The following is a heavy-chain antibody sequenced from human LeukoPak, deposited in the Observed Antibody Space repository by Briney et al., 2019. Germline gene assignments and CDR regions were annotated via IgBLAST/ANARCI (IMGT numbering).Heavy chain of an antibody. J-gene: IGHJ6*02. CDR1: GFTFSSYA. D-gene: IGHD1-26*01. CDR2: ISGSGGST. Sequence: GGSLRLSCAASGFTFSSYAMSWVRQAPGRGLEWVSIISGSGGSTYYADSVKGRFTISRDNSKNTLYLQMNSLRAEDTAVYYCAKPHGAWELFYYGMGVWGQGTTVTVSS. V-gene: IGHV3-23*01. CDR3: AKPHGAWELFYYGMGV.